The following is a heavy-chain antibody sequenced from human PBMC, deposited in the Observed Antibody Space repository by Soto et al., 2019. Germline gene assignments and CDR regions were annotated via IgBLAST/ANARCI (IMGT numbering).Heavy chain of an antibody. CDR1: GGSISSYY. J-gene: IGHJ4*02. Sequence: QVQLQESGPGLVKPSETLSLTCTVSGGSISSYYWTWIRQPPGKGLEWIGYIYYSGNTNYNPSLKSRVTISVDTSKNQVPLKLSSVTAADTAVYFCARGRVWYDYWGQGTPVTVSS. CDR2: IYYSGNT. CDR3: ARGRVWYDY. D-gene: IGHD3-16*01. V-gene: IGHV4-59*01.